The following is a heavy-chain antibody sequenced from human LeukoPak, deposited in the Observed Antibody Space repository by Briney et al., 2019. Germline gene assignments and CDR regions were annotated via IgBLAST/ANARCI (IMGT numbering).Heavy chain of an antibody. Sequence: GGSLRLSCAASGFTFSSYSINWVRQAPGKGLEWVAVIWYDGNSKYYADSVKGRFTISRDNSKNTVYLQMDSLRAEDTAVYYCTTRLQHHFDYWGQGTQVTVSS. CDR3: TTRLQHHFDY. V-gene: IGHV3-33*08. CDR1: GFTFSSYS. D-gene: IGHD2-15*01. J-gene: IGHJ4*02. CDR2: IWYDGNSK.